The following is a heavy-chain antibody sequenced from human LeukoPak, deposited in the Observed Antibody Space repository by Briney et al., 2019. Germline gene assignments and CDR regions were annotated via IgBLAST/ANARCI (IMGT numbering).Heavy chain of an antibody. CDR3: ARELSWSGDY. D-gene: IGHD3-3*01. J-gene: IGHJ4*02. CDR1: GYTFTSYY. CDR2: MNPSGDVT. V-gene: IGHV1-46*01. Sequence: ASVKVSCKASGYTFTSYYMHWVRQATGQGLEGMGIMNPSGDVTSYAQKFQGRVTMTRDTSTRTVYMELSSLRSEDTAVYYCARELSWSGDYWGPGPLVTVSS.